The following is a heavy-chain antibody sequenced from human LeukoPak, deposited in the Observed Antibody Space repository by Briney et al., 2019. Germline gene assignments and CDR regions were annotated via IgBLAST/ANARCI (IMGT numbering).Heavy chain of an antibody. CDR1: GFTLSSYW. J-gene: IGHJ4*02. V-gene: IGHV3-74*01. CDR3: ARDAAVVGAIGFDY. Sequence: GGSLRLSCAASGFTLSSYWMHWVRQVPGKGLVWVSHINTDGTVTHYADSVKGRFTISRDNAKNSLYLQMNSLRAEDTAVYYCARDAAVVGAIGFDYWGQGTLVTVSS. D-gene: IGHD1-26*01. CDR2: INTDGTVT.